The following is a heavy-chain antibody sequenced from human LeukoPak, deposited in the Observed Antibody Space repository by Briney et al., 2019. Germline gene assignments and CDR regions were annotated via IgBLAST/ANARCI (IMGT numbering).Heavy chain of an antibody. J-gene: IGHJ4*02. CDR3: ARDSTYYYDSGSSGPHYFDN. V-gene: IGHV3-30*01. D-gene: IGHD3-10*01. CDR2: ISSGGTYE. Sequence: GGSLRLSCAASGVIFSNYAMHWVRQAPGKGLEWVSFISSGGTYEYYADSVKGRFTISRDNSKNTLYLQLNSLRAEDTAVYYCARDSTYYYDSGSSGPHYFDNWGQGTLVTVSS. CDR1: GVIFSNYA.